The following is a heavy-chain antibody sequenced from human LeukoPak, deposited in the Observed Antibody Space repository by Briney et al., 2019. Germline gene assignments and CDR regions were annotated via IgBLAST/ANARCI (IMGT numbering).Heavy chain of an antibody. V-gene: IGHV7-4-1*02. J-gene: IGHJ3*02. CDR3: ARASGSYYPDAFDI. CDR2: INTNTGNP. D-gene: IGHD1-26*01. CDR1: GYTLTNYA. Sequence: ASVKVSCKASGYTLTNYAMNWVRQAPGQGLEWMGWINTNTGNPTYAQGFTGRFVFSLDTSVSTAYLQISSLKAEDTAVYYCARASGSYYPDAFDIWGQGTMVTVSS.